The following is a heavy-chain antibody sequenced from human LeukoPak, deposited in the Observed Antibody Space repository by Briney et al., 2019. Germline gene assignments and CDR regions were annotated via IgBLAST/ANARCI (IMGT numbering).Heavy chain of an antibody. V-gene: IGHV3-23*01. D-gene: IGHD6-13*01. CDR3: ARDALVGRGSSWSGENYYYYGMDV. CDR2: ISGSGGST. CDR1: GFTFSSYA. J-gene: IGHJ6*02. Sequence: GGSLRLSCAASGFTFSSYAMSWVRQAPGKGLEWVSVISGSGGSTYYADSVKGRSTISRDNSKNTLYLQMNSLRAEDTAVYYCARDALVGRGSSWSGENYYYYGMDVWGQGTTVTVSS.